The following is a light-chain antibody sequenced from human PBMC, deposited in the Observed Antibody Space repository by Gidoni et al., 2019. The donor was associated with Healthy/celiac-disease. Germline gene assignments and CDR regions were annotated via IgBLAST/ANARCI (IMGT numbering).Light chain of an antibody. V-gene: IGLV1-47*01. CDR1: RSNIGSNY. CDR2: RNN. Sequence: QSVLTQPPSASGTPGQRVTISCSGSRSNIGSNYVYWYQQLPGTAPKLLIYRNNPRPSGVPDRFSGSKSGTSASLAISGLRSEDEADYYCAAWDDSLSGGVFGGGTKLTVL. CDR3: AAWDDSLSGGV. J-gene: IGLJ3*02.